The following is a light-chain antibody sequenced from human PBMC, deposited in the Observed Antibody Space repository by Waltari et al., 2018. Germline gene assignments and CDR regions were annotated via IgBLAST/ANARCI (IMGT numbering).Light chain of an antibody. CDR1: PSNIASNY. Sequence: QSVMTQPPSASGTPRQTVTIPCSGGPSNIASNYVYWYQQLPGTAPKLIVYRNYQRPSGVPDRFSGSKSGASASLAISGLQSEDEGDYYCATWDDSLTNYVFGTGTKVTV. CDR3: ATWDDSLTNYV. J-gene: IGLJ1*01. V-gene: IGLV1-47*01. CDR2: RNY.